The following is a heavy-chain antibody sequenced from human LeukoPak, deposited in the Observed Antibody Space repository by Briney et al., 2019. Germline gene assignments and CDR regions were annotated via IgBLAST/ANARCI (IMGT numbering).Heavy chain of an antibody. CDR2: ISSSSSYI. D-gene: IGHD1-7*01. Sequence: GGSLRLSCAASGFIFSSYSMNWVRQAPGKGLEWVSSISSSSSYIYYADSVKGRFTISRDNAKNSLYLQMNSLRAEDTAVYYCARAEVETGTTFNLDAFDIWGQGTMVTVSS. J-gene: IGHJ3*02. CDR3: ARAEVETGTTFNLDAFDI. CDR1: GFIFSSYS. V-gene: IGHV3-21*01.